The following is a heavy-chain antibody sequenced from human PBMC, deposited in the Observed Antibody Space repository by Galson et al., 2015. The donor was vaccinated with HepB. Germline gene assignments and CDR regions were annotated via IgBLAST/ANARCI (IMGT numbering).Heavy chain of an antibody. D-gene: IGHD3-10*01. V-gene: IGHV4-34*01. CDR3: ARGGGTMVRGASDIDYYFDY. CDR2: INHSGST. J-gene: IGHJ4*02. CDR1: GGSLSGYY. Sequence: SETLSLTCAVYGGSLSGYYWSWIRQPPGKGLEWIGEINHSGSTNYNPSLKSRVTISVDTSKNQLSLKLSSVTAADTAVYYCARGGGTMVRGASDIDYYFDYWGQGTLVTVSS.